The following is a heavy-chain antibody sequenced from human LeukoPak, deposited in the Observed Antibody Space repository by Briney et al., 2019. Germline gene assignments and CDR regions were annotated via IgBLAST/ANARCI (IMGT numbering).Heavy chain of an antibody. D-gene: IGHD3-22*01. CDR1: GFSFSSYG. CDR2: ISYDGSNK. Sequence: PGGSLRLSCAASGFSFSSYGMHWVRQAPGKGLERVTVISYDGSNKYYADSVKGRFTISRDNSKNTLYLQMNSLRAEDTAVYYCATWADYYDSSGYSTGAFDIWGQGTMVTVSS. J-gene: IGHJ3*02. V-gene: IGHV3-30*03. CDR3: ATWADYYDSSGYSTGAFDI.